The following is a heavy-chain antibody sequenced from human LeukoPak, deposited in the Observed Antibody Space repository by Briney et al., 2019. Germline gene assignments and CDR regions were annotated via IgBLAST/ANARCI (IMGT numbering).Heavy chain of an antibody. CDR2: IDSSGGGT. J-gene: IGHJ4*02. CDR1: AFTFNTYW. CDR3: AKADRPVAPAAMSDY. V-gene: IGHV3-23*01. Sequence: PGGSLRLSCAASAFTFNTYWMHWVRQAPGKGLEWVSSIDSSGGGTYYADSVKGRFTISRDNSKNTLYLQMNSLRAEDTAVYYCAKADRPVAPAAMSDYWGRGTLVTVSS. D-gene: IGHD2-2*01.